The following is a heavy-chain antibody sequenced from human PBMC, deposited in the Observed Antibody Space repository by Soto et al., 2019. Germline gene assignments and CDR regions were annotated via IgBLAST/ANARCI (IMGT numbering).Heavy chain of an antibody. J-gene: IGHJ6*02. CDR2: ISSTTGTI. V-gene: IGHV3-11*01. CDR3: AMVGQDYYYGMDV. Sequence: LSLTCTVSGGSIRSDNYFWSWIRQPPGKGLEWVSYISSTTGTIYYADSVKGRFTISRDNARDLLYLQMNTLRADDTAVYYCAMVGQDYYYGMDVWGQGTTVTAP. D-gene: IGHD2-15*01. CDR1: GGSIRSDNYF.